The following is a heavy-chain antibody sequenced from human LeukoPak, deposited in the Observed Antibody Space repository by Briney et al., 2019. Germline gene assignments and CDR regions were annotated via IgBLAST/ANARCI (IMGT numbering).Heavy chain of an antibody. CDR3: ARRGFVATTRNWFDP. J-gene: IGHJ5*02. D-gene: IGHD5-12*01. CDR2: IYPDDSDT. CDR1: GYTFTRHW. V-gene: IGHV5-51*01. Sequence: GESLKISCKTSGYTFTRHWIGWVRQMPGKGLEWMGIIYPDDSDTRFSPSSRGQVTISADKSTSTAYLQWSSLKASDTAMYYCARRGFVATTRNWFDPWGQGTLVTVSS.